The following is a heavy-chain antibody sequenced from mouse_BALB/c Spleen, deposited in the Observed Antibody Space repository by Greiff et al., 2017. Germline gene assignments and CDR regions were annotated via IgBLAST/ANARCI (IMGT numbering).Heavy chain of an antibody. CDR2: ISYSGST. CDR3: ARGSSYTNYYAMDY. D-gene: IGHD1-1*01. V-gene: IGHV3-2*02. J-gene: IGHJ4*01. Sequence: EVQLQQSGPGLVKPSQSLSLTCTVTGYSITSDYAWNWIRQFPGNKLEWMGYISYSGSTSYNPSLKSRISITRDTSKNQFFLQLNSVTTEDTATYYCARGSSYTNYYAMDYWGQGTSVTVSS. CDR1: GYSITSDYA.